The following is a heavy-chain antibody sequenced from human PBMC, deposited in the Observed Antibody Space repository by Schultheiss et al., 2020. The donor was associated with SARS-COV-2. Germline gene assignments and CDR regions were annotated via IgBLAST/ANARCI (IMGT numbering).Heavy chain of an antibody. V-gene: IGHV4-59*06. CDR3: ARDGAPNTHAFDI. CDR2: IHHSGST. CDR1: GGSISSYY. J-gene: IGHJ3*02. D-gene: IGHD5-24*01. Sequence: SQTLSLTCTVSGGSISSYYWSWIRQPPGKGLEWIGYIHHSGSTYYNPSLKSRVTISVDTSKNQFSLKLSSVTAADTAVYYCARDGAPNTHAFDIWGQGTMVTVSS.